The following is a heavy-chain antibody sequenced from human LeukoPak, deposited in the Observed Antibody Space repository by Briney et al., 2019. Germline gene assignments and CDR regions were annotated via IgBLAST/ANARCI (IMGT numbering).Heavy chain of an antibody. D-gene: IGHD1-26*01. CDR3: AGVVNDVGASYFDY. Sequence: ASVKVSCKASGYSFISYYVHWVRQAPGQGLEWMGIINPSGGSTTYAQKFQGRVTMTRDTSTSTVYMELGSLTSEDTAVYYCAGVVNDVGASYFDYWGQGTLVTVSS. CDR1: GYSFISYY. CDR2: INPSGGST. J-gene: IGHJ4*02. V-gene: IGHV1-46*01.